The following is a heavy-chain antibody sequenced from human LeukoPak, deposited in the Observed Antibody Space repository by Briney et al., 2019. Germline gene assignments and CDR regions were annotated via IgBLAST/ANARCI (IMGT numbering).Heavy chain of an antibody. CDR1: DGYISSYY. V-gene: IGHV4-59*01. D-gene: IGHD3-3*01. J-gene: IGHJ6*03. CDR2: IYYTGRT. CDR3: AREKYNTTPHGDYFLYMDL. Sequence: SETLSLTCTVSDGYISSYYWNWIRQAPGKGLEWIGYIYYTGRTNYNPSLKSRVTMSVDIYKNQFSLKLESVTAADTAVYYCAREKYNTTPHGDYFLYMDLWGRGNTVNVSS.